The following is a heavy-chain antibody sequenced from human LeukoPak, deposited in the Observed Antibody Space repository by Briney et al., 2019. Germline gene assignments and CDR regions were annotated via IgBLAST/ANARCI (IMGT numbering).Heavy chain of an antibody. J-gene: IGHJ4*02. D-gene: IGHD4-17*01. V-gene: IGHV3-23*01. CDR3: TRDWNPVTPSFDY. Sequence: TGGSLRLSCEASGFTFSAYAMTWVRQAPGKGLEWVSSIGSDNKPHYSESVKGRFAISRDNSKNILFLHLNSLRAEDTALYSCTRDWNPVTPSFDYWGQGTLVTVSS. CDR1: GFTFSAYA. CDR2: IGSDNKP.